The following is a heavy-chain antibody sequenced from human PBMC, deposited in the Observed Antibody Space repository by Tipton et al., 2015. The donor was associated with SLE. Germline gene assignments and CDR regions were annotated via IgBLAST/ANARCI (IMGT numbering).Heavy chain of an antibody. J-gene: IGHJ4*02. Sequence: PGLVKPSETLSLTCAVSGFSISSVYYWTWIRQPPGKGLEWIGYISYRWSTNYNPSVRSRVSISLDTSKNQFSLKLSSVTAADTAVYYCASYVDLAVAGPFDCWGQGTLVTVSS. V-gene: IGHV4-59*08. D-gene: IGHD6-19*01. CDR2: ISYRWST. CDR3: ASYVDLAVAGPFDC. CDR1: GFSISSVYY.